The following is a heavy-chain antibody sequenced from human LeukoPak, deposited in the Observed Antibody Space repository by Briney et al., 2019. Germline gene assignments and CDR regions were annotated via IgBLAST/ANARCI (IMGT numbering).Heavy chain of an antibody. D-gene: IGHD2-15*01. Sequence: GGPLRLSCAASGFTLSSYAMSWVRQGPGKGLEWVSAISVSGNTYHADSVKGRFTISRYSSKNTLYLQMNSLRAGDAAVYYCAKAPVTTCSGAYCYPFDYWSQGTLVTVSS. J-gene: IGHJ4*02. CDR2: ISVSGNT. CDR1: GFTLSSYA. V-gene: IGHV3-23*01. CDR3: AKAPVTTCSGAYCYPFDY.